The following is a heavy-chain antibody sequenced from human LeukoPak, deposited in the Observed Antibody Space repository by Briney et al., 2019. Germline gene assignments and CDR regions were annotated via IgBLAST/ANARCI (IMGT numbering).Heavy chain of an antibody. J-gene: IGHJ5*02. CDR3: ARHYGSGVKPPFDP. CDR2: IYTSGST. D-gene: IGHD3-10*01. CDR1: GGSISSYY. V-gene: IGHV4-4*07. Sequence: SSETLSLTCTVSGGSISSYYWSWIRQPAGKGLEWIGRIYTSGSTNYNPSLKSRVTMSVDTSKNQFSLTLSSVTAADTAVYYCARHYGSGVKPPFDPWGQGTLVTVSS.